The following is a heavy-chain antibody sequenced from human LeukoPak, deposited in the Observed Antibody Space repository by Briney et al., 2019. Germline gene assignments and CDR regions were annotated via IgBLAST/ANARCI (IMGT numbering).Heavy chain of an antibody. J-gene: IGHJ4*02. CDR3: ARAYHLGYCSSTSCPGFYFDY. Sequence: GASVKVSCKASGYTFTSYGISWVRQAPGQGLEWMGWINPNSGGTNYAQKFQGRVTMTGDTSISTAYMELSSLRSEDTAVYYCARAYHLGYCSSTSCPGFYFDYWGQGTLVAVSS. CDR1: GYTFTSYG. CDR2: INPNSGGT. D-gene: IGHD2-2*01. V-gene: IGHV1-2*02.